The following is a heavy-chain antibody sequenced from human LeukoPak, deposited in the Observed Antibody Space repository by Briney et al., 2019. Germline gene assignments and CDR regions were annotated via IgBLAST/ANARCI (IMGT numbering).Heavy chain of an antibody. D-gene: IGHD5-24*01. CDR1: GYRFNTYW. V-gene: IGHV5-51*01. CDR2: IYPDDSDT. J-gene: IGHJ5*02. Sequence: GESLQISCQGSGYRFNTYWIGWVRQMPGKSLEWMGIIYPDDSDTRYSPSFQGQVTISADKSINTAYLQWSSLKASDTAMYFCARRADGPNVNWFDPWGQGTLVTVSS. CDR3: ARRADGPNVNWFDP.